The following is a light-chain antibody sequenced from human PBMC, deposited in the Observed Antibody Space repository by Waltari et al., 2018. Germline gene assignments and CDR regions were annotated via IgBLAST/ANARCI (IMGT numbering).Light chain of an antibody. CDR2: DVT. V-gene: IGLV2-11*01. J-gene: IGLJ2*01. Sequence: QSALTQPRTVSGSPGQSVPISFTGTSSHVGGYIYVSWYQPYPGTAPKLIIYDVTKRPSGVPDRFSGSKSGNTASLTISGLQAEDEADYYCCSYAGTYTPLFGGGTKLTVL. CDR1: SSHVGGYIY. CDR3: CSYAGTYTPL.